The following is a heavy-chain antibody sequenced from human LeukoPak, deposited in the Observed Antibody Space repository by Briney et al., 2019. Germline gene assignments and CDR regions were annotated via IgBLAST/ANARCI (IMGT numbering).Heavy chain of an antibody. J-gene: IGHJ4*02. V-gene: IGHV4-61*02. Sequence: SETLSLTCTVSGGSISSSSYYWSWIRQPAGKGLEWIGRIYTSGSSNYNPSLKSRVTISVDTSKNQFSLKLSSVTAADTAVYYCARDSKTYCTNDVCYFHWGQGTLVTVSS. CDR1: GGSISSSSYY. D-gene: IGHD2-8*01. CDR3: ARDSKTYCTNDVCYFH. CDR2: IYTSGSS.